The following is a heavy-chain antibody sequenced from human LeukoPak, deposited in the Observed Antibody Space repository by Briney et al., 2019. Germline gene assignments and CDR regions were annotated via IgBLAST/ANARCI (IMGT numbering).Heavy chain of an antibody. V-gene: IGHV3-74*01. D-gene: IGHD1-14*01. CDR3: ARSNQADDY. CDR1: GFTFSSYW. CDR2: INPGGSSI. J-gene: IGHJ4*02. Sequence: GRSLRLSCAASGFTFSSYWMHWVRQVQGKGLVWVARINPGGSSITYADSVKGRFTISRDNAKNTLYLQMDSLRAEDTGVHYCARSNQADDYWGQGTLVTVSS.